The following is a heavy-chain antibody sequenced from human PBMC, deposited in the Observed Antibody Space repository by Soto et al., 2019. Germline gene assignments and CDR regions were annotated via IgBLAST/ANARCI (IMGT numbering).Heavy chain of an antibody. V-gene: IGHV4-59*11. CDR1: GGSMRSHS. CDR2: IYYSGST. CDR3: GSGYYYMDV. J-gene: IGHJ6*03. Sequence: PSETLSLTCTVSGGSMRSHSWSWIRQPPGKGLEWIGYIYYSGSTNSNPSLKSRVTISLDTSKSQFSLKLSSVTAADTAVYYCGSGYYYMDVWGKGTTVTVSS.